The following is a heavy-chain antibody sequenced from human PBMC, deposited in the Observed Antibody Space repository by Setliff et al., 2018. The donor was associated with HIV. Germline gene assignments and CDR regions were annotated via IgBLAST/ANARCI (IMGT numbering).Heavy chain of an antibody. CDR1: GYSFSTCW. CDR2: MYPGTSTT. J-gene: IGHJ3*01. CDR3: ASLSGYSGDAFDV. D-gene: IGHD3-22*01. V-gene: IGHV5-51*01. Sequence: GESLTISCQGSGYSFSTCWIGWVRQMPGKGLEWMGIMYPGTSTTKYSPSFQGQVTISADKSISTTYLQWSSLKASDTAMYYCASLSGYSGDAFDVWGQGTMVTVSS.